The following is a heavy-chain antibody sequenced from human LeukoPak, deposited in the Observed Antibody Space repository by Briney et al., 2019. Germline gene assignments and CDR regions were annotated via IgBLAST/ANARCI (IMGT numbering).Heavy chain of an antibody. CDR2: IYYSGST. CDR1: GGSISSYY. Sequence: SETLSLTCTVSGGSISSYYWSWIRQPPGKGLEWIGYIYYSGSTNYDPSLKSRVTISVDTSKNQFSLKLSSVTAADTAVYYCARERDFWSGYGPFDYWGQGTLVTVSS. V-gene: IGHV4-59*01. D-gene: IGHD3-3*01. J-gene: IGHJ4*02. CDR3: ARERDFWSGYGPFDY.